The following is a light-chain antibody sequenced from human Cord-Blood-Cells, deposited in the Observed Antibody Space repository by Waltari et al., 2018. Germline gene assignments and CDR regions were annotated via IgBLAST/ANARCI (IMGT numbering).Light chain of an antibody. CDR2: EGS. J-gene: IGLJ1*01. CDR3: CSYAGSSTV. CDR1: SRDVGSYNL. Sequence: QSALTQPASVSGSPGQSITISCTGTSRDVGSYNLVSWYQQHPGKAPKLMIYEGSKRPSGVSNRFSGSKSGNTASLTISGLQAEDEADYYCCSYAGSSTVFGTGTKVTVL. V-gene: IGLV2-23*03.